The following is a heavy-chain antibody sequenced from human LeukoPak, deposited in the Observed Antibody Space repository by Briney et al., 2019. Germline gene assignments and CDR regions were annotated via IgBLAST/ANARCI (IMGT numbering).Heavy chain of an antibody. CDR3: AKGSYYDSSSYLGY. D-gene: IGHD3-22*01. J-gene: IGHJ4*02. CDR1: GLTFDDYA. CDR2: ISWNSGSI. Sequence: GGSLRLSCAASGLTFDDYAMHWVRQAPGKGLEWVSGISWNSGSIGYADSVKGRFTISRDNAKNSLYLQTNSLRAEDMALYYCAKGSYYDSSSYLGYWGQGTLVTVSS. V-gene: IGHV3-9*03.